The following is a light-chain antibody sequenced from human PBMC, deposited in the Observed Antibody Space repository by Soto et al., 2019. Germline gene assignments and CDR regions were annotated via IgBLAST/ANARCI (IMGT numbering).Light chain of an antibody. Sequence: DIEVTQSPASLVLSLGEKATINCKSSQSVFSSSSKRDFFAWYQHKPGRSPTLLISLGSTRHSGVPERFSGSGSGTDFNFTIDNLHAEDVAVYYCQQYYNAPLTFGPWTKVEI. V-gene: IGKV4-1*01. CDR2: LGS. CDR1: QSVFSSSSKRDF. J-gene: IGKJ3*01. CDR3: QQYYNAPLT.